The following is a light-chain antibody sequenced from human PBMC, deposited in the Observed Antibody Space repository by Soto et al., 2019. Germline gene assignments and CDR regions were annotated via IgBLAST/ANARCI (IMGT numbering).Light chain of an antibody. CDR1: SSDIGAYNY. Sequence: QSALTQPASVSGSPGQSITFPCTGTSSDIGAYNYVSWYQHHPGKAPKLLIYDVTDRPSGVSDRFSGSKSGTTASLTISGLQAEDEADYFCSSYTTINTVVVFGGGTKLTLL. V-gene: IGLV2-14*03. J-gene: IGLJ3*02. CDR2: DVT. CDR3: SSYTTINTVVV.